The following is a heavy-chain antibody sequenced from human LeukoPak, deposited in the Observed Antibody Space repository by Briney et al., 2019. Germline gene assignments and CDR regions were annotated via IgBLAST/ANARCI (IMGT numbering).Heavy chain of an antibody. CDR3: ARGRYGYSSGWYFDY. CDR2: IYISGST. V-gene: IGHV4-4*07. Sequence: PSETLSLTCTVSGGSISSYYWSWIRQPAGKGLEWIGRIYISGSTNYNPSLKSRVTMSVDTSKNQFSLKLSSVTAADTAVYYCARGRYGYSSGWYFDYWGQGTLVTVSS. J-gene: IGHJ4*02. CDR1: GGSISSYY. D-gene: IGHD6-19*01.